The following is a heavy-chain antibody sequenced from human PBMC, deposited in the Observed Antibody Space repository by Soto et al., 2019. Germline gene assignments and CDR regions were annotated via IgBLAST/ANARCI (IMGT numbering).Heavy chain of an antibody. Sequence: HSQTLSLTCAISGDSVSSNTAAWNWIRQSPSRGLEWLGRTCYRSKWYNDYAVSVKSRITINPDTSKNQFSLHLNSVTPEDTALYYCVRDVGFDFDYWGQGTLVTVSS. CDR2: TCYRSKWYN. CDR3: VRDVGFDFDY. J-gene: IGHJ4*02. D-gene: IGHD1-26*01. V-gene: IGHV6-1*01. CDR1: GDSVSSNTAA.